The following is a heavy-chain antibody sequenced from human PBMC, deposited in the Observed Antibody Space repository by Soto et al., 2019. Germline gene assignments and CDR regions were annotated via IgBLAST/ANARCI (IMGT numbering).Heavy chain of an antibody. V-gene: IGHV4-4*08. D-gene: IGHD3-22*01. CDR2: ICNSGST. Sequence: QVQLQESGPGLLKPSETLSLTCTVSGGSIRSYCWTWIRQPPGEGLEWIGCICNSGSTNYNPSLKRRVTISVDTQMNQFSLQLSSVTVADTAVYYCAGGGSIVVATRRLMGVWGKGTTVTVSS. J-gene: IGHJ6*03. CDR1: GGSIRSYC. CDR3: AGGGSIVVATRRLMGV.